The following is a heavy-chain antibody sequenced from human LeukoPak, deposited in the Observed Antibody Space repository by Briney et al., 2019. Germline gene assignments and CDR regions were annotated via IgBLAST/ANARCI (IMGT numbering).Heavy chain of an antibody. CDR1: GFTFSNYG. CDR2: IRYDGSNK. V-gene: IGHV3-30*02. Sequence: GGSLRLSCAASGFTFSNYGMHWVRQTPGKGLEWVAFIRYDGSNKYYADSMKGRFTISRDNSKNTLYLQMNSLRAEDTAVYYCASTQVATKYFDYWGQGTLVTVSS. J-gene: IGHJ4*02. CDR3: ASTQVATKYFDY. D-gene: IGHD5-12*01.